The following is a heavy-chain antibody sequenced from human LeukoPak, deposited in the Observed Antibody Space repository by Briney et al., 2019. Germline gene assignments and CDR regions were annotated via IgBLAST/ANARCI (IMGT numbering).Heavy chain of an antibody. CDR3: ARAMSTFGGVRNYFDS. J-gene: IGHJ4*02. CDR1: GFTFSGHN. D-gene: IGHD3-16*01. CDR2: VSISSGTI. V-gene: IGHV3-48*04. Sequence: QAGGSLRLSCAASGFTFSGHNMNWVCQAPGKGLEWISFVSISSGTIYYADSVKGRFRISRDNAKSSLDLEMNSLRAEDTAVYYCARAMSTFGGVRNYFDSWGQGTLVTVSS.